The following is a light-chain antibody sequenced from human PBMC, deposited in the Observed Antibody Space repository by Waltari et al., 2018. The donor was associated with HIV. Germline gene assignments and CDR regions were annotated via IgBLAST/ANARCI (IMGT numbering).Light chain of an antibody. Sequence: QSVLTQPPSASATPGQRVVISCSGTWQDIGSSFVYWYQLLPGTTPKLLISRNENRPSGVPDRFSGSKSDSSASLAVTDLRSEDEGDYYCSTWDNRLGTYIFGGGTKLTVL. CDR1: WQDIGSSF. V-gene: IGLV1-47*01. J-gene: IGLJ2*01. CDR2: RNE. CDR3: STWDNRLGTYI.